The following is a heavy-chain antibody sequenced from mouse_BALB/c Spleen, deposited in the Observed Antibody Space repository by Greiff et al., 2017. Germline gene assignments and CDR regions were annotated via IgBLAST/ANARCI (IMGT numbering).Heavy chain of an antibody. Sequence: VQLQESGAELARPGASVKLSCKASGYTFTSYWMQWVKQRPGQGLEWIGAIYPGDGDTRYTQKFKGKATLTADKSSSTAYMQLSSLASEDSAVYYCARYTVVAPYAMDYWGQGTSVTVSS. CDR2: IYPGDGDT. V-gene: IGHV1-87*01. CDR1: GYTFTSYW. D-gene: IGHD1-1*01. J-gene: IGHJ4*01. CDR3: ARYTVVAPYAMDY.